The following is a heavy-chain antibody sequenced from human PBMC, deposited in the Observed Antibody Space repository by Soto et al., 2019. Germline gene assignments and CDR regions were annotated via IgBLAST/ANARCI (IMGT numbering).Heavy chain of an antibody. CDR1: GFTFTRYS. Sequence: EVQLMESGGGLVKPGGSLRLSCAASGFTFTRYSMNWFRQAPGKGLEWFSSISSTTNYIYYGDYMKGRFTISRDNAKNSVYLEMNSLRAEDTAVYYCARESEDLTSNFDYLGQGTLVTFSS. CDR2: ISSTTNYI. J-gene: IGHJ4*02. V-gene: IGHV3-21*06. CDR3: ARESEDLTSNFDY.